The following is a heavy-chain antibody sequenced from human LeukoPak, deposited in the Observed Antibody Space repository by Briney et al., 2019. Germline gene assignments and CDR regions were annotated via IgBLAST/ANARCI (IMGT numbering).Heavy chain of an antibody. Sequence: NPSETLSLTRAVYGGSFSGYYWSWIRQPPGKGLEWIGEINHSGSTNYNPSLKSRVTISVDTSKNQFSLKLSSVTAADTAVYYCARVSPILFGGPEDYWGQGTLVTVSS. CDR3: ARVSPILFGGPEDY. D-gene: IGHD3-10*02. CDR2: INHSGST. V-gene: IGHV4-34*01. CDR1: GGSFSGYY. J-gene: IGHJ4*02.